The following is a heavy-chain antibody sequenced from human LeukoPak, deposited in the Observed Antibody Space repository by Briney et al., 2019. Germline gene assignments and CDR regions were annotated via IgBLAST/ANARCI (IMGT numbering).Heavy chain of an antibody. CDR2: IYYSGST. J-gene: IGHJ4*02. V-gene: IGHV4-31*03. Sequence: SETLSLTCTVSGGSISTGGYYWSRIRQHPGKGLEWIGNIYYSGSTYYSPSLKSRVTMSVDTSKNQFSLTLISVTAADTAVYFCARAAPNYYDSSGSLRNPYFDYWGQGTLVTVSS. D-gene: IGHD3-22*01. CDR3: ARAAPNYYDSSGSLRNPYFDY. CDR1: GGSISTGGYY.